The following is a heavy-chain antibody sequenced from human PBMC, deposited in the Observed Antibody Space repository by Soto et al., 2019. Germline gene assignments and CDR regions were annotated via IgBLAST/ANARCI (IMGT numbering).Heavy chain of an antibody. Sequence: QVQLVESGGGVVQPGRSLRLSCAASGFTFSSYVMHWVRQTPGKGLEWVAFISHDGNNKYYADSVKGRFTISRDNSENTLYLQMESLRAEDTAVYYCARDDEGGSECDLGDWGQGTLVTVSS. D-gene: IGHD1-26*01. CDR2: ISHDGNNK. CDR3: ARDDEGGSECDLGD. CDR1: GFTFSSYV. V-gene: IGHV3-30-3*01. J-gene: IGHJ4*02.